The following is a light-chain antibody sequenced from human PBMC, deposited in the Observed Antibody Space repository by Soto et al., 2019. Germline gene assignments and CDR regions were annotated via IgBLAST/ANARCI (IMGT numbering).Light chain of an antibody. CDR1: QSVSSN. Sequence: EIVMTQSPATLSVSPGERATLSCRASQSVSSNLAWYHQKPGQAPRLLMLGSSTRATGIPARFSGSGSGTEFTLTISSLQSEDFAVYYCQQYNNWPQTFGQGTKVEIK. CDR2: GSS. CDR3: QQYNNWPQT. V-gene: IGKV3-15*01. J-gene: IGKJ1*01.